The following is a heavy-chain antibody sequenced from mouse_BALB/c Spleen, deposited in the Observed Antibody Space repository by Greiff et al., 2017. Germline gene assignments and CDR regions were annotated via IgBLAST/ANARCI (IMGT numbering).Heavy chain of an antibody. Sequence: EVKLMESGGGLVKPGGSLKLSCAASGFTFSSYAMSWVRQTPEKRLEWVASISSGGSTYYPDSVKGRFTISRDNARNILYLQMSSLRSEDTAMYYCARGGGSTMITYFDYWGQGTTLTVSS. CDR2: ISSGGST. CDR3: ARGGGSTMITYFDY. D-gene: IGHD2-4*01. J-gene: IGHJ2*01. V-gene: IGHV5-6-5*01. CDR1: GFTFSSYA.